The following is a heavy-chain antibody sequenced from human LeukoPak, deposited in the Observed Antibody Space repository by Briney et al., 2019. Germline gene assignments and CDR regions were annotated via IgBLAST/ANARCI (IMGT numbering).Heavy chain of an antibody. V-gene: IGHV6-1*01. D-gene: IGHD3-10*01. CDR3: AGGSLVRGVTHWFDP. Sequence: SQTLSLTCAISGDSVSSASAGWNWIRQFPSRGLEWLGRTYYRSKWYYDYAVSVKSRITINPDTTKNQFSLQLNSVTPEDTAVYYCAGGSLVRGVTHWFDPWGQGTLVTVSS. J-gene: IGHJ5*02. CDR2: TYYRSKWYY. CDR1: GDSVSSASAG.